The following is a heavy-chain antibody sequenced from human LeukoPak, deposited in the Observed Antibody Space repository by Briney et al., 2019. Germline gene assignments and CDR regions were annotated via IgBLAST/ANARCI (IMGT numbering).Heavy chain of an antibody. D-gene: IGHD6-13*01. CDR2: ISSSSSTV. J-gene: IGHJ4*02. Sequence: PGGSLRLSCAASGFTFSSYSMNWVRQAPGKGLEWISYISSSSSTVYYSDSVKGRFTISRDNAKNSLYLQMNSLRAEDTAVYYCARDNGAAVVPYYWGQGTLVTVSS. CDR1: GFTFSSYS. CDR3: ARDNGAAVVPYY. V-gene: IGHV3-48*01.